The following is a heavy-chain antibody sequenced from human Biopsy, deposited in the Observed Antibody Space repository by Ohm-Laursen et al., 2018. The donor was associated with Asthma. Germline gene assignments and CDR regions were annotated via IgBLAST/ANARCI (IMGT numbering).Heavy chain of an antibody. CDR1: GFSLSTSGVG. Sequence: ATQTLTLTFSFSGFSLSTSGVGVGWIRQPPGKALDWLALTYWDADKRYSPSLKTRLTITKDTSNNQVVLTLTNVDPVDTATYYCAHFKMSTSMAFDYWGPGTVATVSS. CDR2: TYWDADK. V-gene: IGHV2-5*02. CDR3: AHFKMSTSMAFDY. D-gene: IGHD5-24*01. J-gene: IGHJ4*02.